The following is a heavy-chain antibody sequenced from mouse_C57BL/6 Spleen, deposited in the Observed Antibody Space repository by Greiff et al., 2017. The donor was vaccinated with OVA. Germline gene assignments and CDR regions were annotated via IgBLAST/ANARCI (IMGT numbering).Heavy chain of an antibody. J-gene: IGHJ3*01. V-gene: IGHV1-76*01. CDR2: IYPGSGNT. Sequence: VKLMESGAELVRPGASVKLSCKASGYTFTDYYINWVKQRPGQGLEWIARIYPGSGNTYYNEKFKGKATLTAEKSSSTAYMQLSSLTSEDSAVYFCARHYDYDGFAYWGQGTLVTVSA. D-gene: IGHD2-4*01. CDR1: GYTFTDYY. CDR3: ARHYDYDGFAY.